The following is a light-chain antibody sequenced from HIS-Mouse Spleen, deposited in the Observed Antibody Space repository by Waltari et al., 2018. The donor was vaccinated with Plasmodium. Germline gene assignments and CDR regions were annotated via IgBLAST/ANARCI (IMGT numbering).Light chain of an antibody. Sequence: SYELTQPPSVSVSPRQTASTTCSRDKLGDKYACWYQQKPGQTPVLIIYQDSKRPSGTPVRFSGSNSGNTATLTISGAQAMDEADYYCQAWDSSTAVFGGGTKLTVL. CDR2: QDS. J-gene: IGLJ3*02. V-gene: IGLV3-1*01. CDR3: QAWDSSTAV. CDR1: KLGDKY.